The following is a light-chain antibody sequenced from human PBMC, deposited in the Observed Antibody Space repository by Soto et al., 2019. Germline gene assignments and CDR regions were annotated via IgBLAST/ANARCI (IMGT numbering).Light chain of an antibody. J-gene: IGKJ4*01. Sequence: EIVWTQSPATLSLSPGERATLSCRARQSVSSYLAWYQQKPGQAPRLLIYDASNRATGIPARFSGSGSGTDFTLTISSLEPEDFAVYYCQQRSNWPRLTFGGGTKVEIK. CDR3: QQRSNWPRLT. V-gene: IGKV3-11*01. CDR1: QSVSSY. CDR2: DAS.